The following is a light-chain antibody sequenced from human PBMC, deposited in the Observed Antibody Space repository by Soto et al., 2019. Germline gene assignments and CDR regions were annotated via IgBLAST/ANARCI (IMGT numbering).Light chain of an antibody. Sequence: QSVLTQSSSACASLGSSVKLTCTLSSRHSSYIIAWHQQQPGKAPRYLMKLEDSGNYNKGSGVPDRFSGSSSGADRYLTISNLQSEDEADYYCETWDSNTRVFGGGTKLTVL. CDR1: SRHSSYI. V-gene: IGLV4-60*03. CDR2: LEDSGNY. J-gene: IGLJ3*02. CDR3: ETWDSNTRV.